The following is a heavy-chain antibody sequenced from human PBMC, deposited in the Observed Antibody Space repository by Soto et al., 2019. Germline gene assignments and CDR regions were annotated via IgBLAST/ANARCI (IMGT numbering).Heavy chain of an antibody. CDR3: ARDGYDYTGGSYDTGSGDS. J-gene: IGHJ4*02. CDR1: GFTFSRYW. Sequence: EVQLVESGGGVVQPGGSLRLSCAASGFTFSRYWMSWVRQAPGKGLEWVANITQDGSEKYYGDSVKDRFTISRDNAKNPVTLQMNSLRAEDTGIYYSARDGYDYTGGSYDTGSGDSRGQGSLVTVS. CDR2: ITQDGSEK. D-gene: IGHD3-16*01. V-gene: IGHV3-7*01.